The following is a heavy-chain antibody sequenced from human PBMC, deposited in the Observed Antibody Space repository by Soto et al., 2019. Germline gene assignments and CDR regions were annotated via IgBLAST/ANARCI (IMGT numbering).Heavy chain of an antibody. D-gene: IGHD6-19*01. CDR1: GFPFSTYA. V-gene: IGHV3-23*01. CDR2: MTGSGSSS. Sequence: HPGGSLRLSCAASGFPFSTYAMSWVRQPPGKGPERVSVMTGSGSSSYYADSVKGRFTISRDNSKNTLYLQMNSLRAEDTAVYYCANQGRYSSGWYYFDYWGQGTLVTVSS. CDR3: ANQGRYSSGWYYFDY. J-gene: IGHJ4*02.